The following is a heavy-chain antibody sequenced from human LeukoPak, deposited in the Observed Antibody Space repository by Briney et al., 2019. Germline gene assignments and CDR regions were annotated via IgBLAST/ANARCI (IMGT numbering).Heavy chain of an antibody. Sequence: GRSLRLSCAASGFTFSSYAMHWVRQAPGKGLEWVAVISYDGSNKYYADSVKGRFTISRDNSKNTLYLQMNSLRAEDTAVYYCAKDSQNTVFNPWGQGTLVTVSS. CDR2: ISYDGSNK. D-gene: IGHD1/OR15-1a*01. J-gene: IGHJ5*02. CDR1: GFTFSSYA. V-gene: IGHV3-30*04. CDR3: AKDSQNTVFNP.